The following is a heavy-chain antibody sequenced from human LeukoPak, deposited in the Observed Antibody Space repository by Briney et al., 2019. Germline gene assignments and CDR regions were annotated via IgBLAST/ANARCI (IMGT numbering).Heavy chain of an antibody. D-gene: IGHD3-3*01. CDR2: INHSGST. Sequence: PSETLSLTCAVYGGSFSGYYWSWIRQPPGKGLELIGEINHSGSTNYNPSLKSRVTISVDTSKNQFSLKLSSVTAADTAVYYCARSSPRDFWSGYSVPYYYYYGMDVWGQGTTVTVSS. CDR3: ARSSPRDFWSGYSVPYYYYYGMDV. V-gene: IGHV4-34*01. CDR1: GGSFSGYY. J-gene: IGHJ6*02.